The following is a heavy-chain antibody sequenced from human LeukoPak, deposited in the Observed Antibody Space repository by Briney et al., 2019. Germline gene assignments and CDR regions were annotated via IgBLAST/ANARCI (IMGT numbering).Heavy chain of an antibody. V-gene: IGHV3-23*01. Sequence: GGSLRLSCAASGFTVSSNYMSWVRQAPGKGLEWVSAISGSGGSTYYADSVKGRFTISRDNSKNTLYLQMNSLRAEDTAVYYCAKVKGLLWFGESNFDYWGQGTLVTVSS. CDR3: AKVKGLLWFGESNFDY. D-gene: IGHD3-10*01. J-gene: IGHJ4*02. CDR1: GFTVSSNY. CDR2: ISGSGGST.